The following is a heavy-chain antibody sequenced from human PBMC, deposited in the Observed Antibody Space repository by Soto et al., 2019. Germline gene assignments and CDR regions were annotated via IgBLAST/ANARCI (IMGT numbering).Heavy chain of an antibody. J-gene: IGHJ6*02. CDR3: ARGIAAAGYAPAGMDV. Sequence: SVKVSCKASGGTFSSYAISWVRQAPGQGLEWMGGIIPIFGTANYAQKFQGRVTITADESTSTAYMELSSLRSEDTAVYYCARGIAAAGYAPAGMDVWGQGTTVTVSS. D-gene: IGHD6-13*01. CDR2: IIPIFGTA. V-gene: IGHV1-69*13. CDR1: GGTFSSYA.